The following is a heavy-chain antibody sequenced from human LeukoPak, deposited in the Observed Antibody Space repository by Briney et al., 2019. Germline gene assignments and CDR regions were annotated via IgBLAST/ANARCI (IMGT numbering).Heavy chain of an antibody. CDR1: GFTFDRYN. Sequence: GESLRLYCAASGFTFDRYNIHWVRQAPGKGLEWVSLMGRRENNRYYADSERGRCPIYRDNIKNYLYLQMNSLRTEDTALYYCAKEHSSGWPNLDSWGRGTLVTVSS. V-gene: IGHV3-43*01. CDR3: AKEHSSGWPNLDS. D-gene: IGHD6-19*01. CDR2: MGRRENNR. J-gene: IGHJ4*02.